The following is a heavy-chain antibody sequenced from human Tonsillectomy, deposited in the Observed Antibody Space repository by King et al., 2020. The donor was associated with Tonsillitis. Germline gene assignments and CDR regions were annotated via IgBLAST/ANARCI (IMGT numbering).Heavy chain of an antibody. Sequence: LQLQESGPGLVKPSQTLSLTCAVSGGSISSGGYSWSWIRQPPGKGLEWIGYIYYSGSTYYNPSLKSRVTISVDTSKNQFSLKLSSVTAADTAVYYCASVPHSYCSSTSCYAGVWFDPWGQGTLVTVSS. J-gene: IGHJ5*02. V-gene: IGHV4-30-4*07. CDR3: ASVPHSYCSSTSCYAGVWFDP. D-gene: IGHD2-2*01. CDR2: IYYSGST. CDR1: GGSISSGGYS.